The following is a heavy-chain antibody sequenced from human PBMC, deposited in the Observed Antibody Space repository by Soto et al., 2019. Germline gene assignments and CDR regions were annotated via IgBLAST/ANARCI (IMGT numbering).Heavy chain of an antibody. J-gene: IGHJ3*01. CDR3: ARGDRGAFAL. V-gene: IGHV3-74*01. CDR1: GFTFDYYW. Sequence: EVQLVESGGGLVQPGESLRLSCAASGFTFDYYWMHWVRQAPGKGLVWVSSIHSDGTSTTYADSVEGRFTISRDNAKNTLSLQMTRLRAEDTAVDYCARGDRGAFALWGQGTVVTVSS. D-gene: IGHD1-26*01. CDR2: IHSDGTST.